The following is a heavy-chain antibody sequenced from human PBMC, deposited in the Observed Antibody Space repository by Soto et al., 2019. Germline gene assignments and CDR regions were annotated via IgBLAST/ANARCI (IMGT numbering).Heavy chain of an antibody. CDR3: VRPIGDADGGIDDAFDI. CDR2: VDPSDSHS. V-gene: IGHV5-10-1*01. Sequence: GESLKISCQASGYRFASYYINWVRQMPGKGLEWMGRVDPSDSHSIYSPSFQGRVTISTDKSLTTAYLQWSSLRPSGTALYFCVRPIGDADGGIDDAFDIWGQGTMVTVSS. CDR1: GYRFASYY. J-gene: IGHJ3*02. D-gene: IGHD2-15*01.